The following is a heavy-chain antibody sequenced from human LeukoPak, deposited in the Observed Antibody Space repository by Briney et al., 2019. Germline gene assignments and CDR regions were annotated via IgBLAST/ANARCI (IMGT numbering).Heavy chain of an antibody. V-gene: IGHV1-69*13. Sequence: ASVKVSCKASGGTFSSYAISWVRQAPGQGLEWMGGIIPIFGTANYAQKFQGRVTITADESTSTAYMELSSLRSDDTAVYYCARGGLSSRIDYWGQGTLVTVSS. CDR2: IIPIFGTA. CDR1: GGTFSSYA. CDR3: ARGGLSSRIDY. D-gene: IGHD2-2*01. J-gene: IGHJ4*02.